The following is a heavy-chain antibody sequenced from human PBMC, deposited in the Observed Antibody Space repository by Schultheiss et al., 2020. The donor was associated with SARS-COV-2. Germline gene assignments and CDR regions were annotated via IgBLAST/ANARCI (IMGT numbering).Heavy chain of an antibody. Sequence: GGSLRLSCAASGFTFSSYGMHWVRQAPGKGLEWVAVISYDGSNKYYADSVKGRFTISRDNSKNTLYLQMNSLRAEDTAVYYCARDIDKYYFDYWGQGTLVTVSS. CDR2: ISYDGSNK. CDR1: GFTFSSYG. V-gene: IGHV3-30*03. CDR3: ARDIDKYYFDY. D-gene: IGHD3-16*02. J-gene: IGHJ4*02.